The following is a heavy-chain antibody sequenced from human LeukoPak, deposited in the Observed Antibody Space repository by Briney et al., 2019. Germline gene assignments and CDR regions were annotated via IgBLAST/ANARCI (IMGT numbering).Heavy chain of an antibody. Sequence: PGGSLRLSCAASGFTFSSYSMNWVRQAPGKGLEWVSYISSSSSTIYYADSVKGRFTISRDNAKNSLYLQMYSLRDEDTAVYYCARGAWPQADVWGQGTTVTVSS. CDR3: ARGAWPQADV. J-gene: IGHJ6*02. V-gene: IGHV3-48*02. CDR2: ISSSSSTI. CDR1: GFTFSSYS. D-gene: IGHD1-26*01.